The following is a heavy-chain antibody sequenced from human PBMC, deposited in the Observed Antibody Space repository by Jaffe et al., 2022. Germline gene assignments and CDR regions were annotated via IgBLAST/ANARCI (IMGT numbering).Heavy chain of an antibody. D-gene: IGHD6-19*01. Sequence: QVQLVESGGGVVQPGGSLRLSCAASGFTFSSYGMHWVRQAPGKGLEWVAFIRYDGSNKYYADSVKGRFTISRDNSKNTLYLQMNSLRAEDTAVYYCAKDQGEWLAFFDYWGQGTLVTVSS. CDR2: IRYDGSNK. J-gene: IGHJ4*02. CDR1: GFTFSSYG. V-gene: IGHV3-30*02. CDR3: AKDQGEWLAFFDY.